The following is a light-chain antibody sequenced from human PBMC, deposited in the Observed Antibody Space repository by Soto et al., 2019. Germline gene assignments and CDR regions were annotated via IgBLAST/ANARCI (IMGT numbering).Light chain of an antibody. V-gene: IGLV3-21*04. CDR3: QVWDSSNYV. J-gene: IGLJ1*01. CDR2: YDS. CDR1: NIGSKG. Sequence: SYELTQPPSVSVAPGKTARITCGGNNIGSKGVHWYQQKPGQAPVLVIYYDSDRPSGIPERFSGSNSGNTATLTISRVEAGDEADYYCQVWDSSNYVFGTGTKVTVL.